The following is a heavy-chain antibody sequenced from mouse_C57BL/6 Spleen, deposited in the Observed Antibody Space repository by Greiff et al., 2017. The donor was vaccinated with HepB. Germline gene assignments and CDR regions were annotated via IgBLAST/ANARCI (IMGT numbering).Heavy chain of an antibody. V-gene: IGHV1-62-2*01. CDR2: FYPGSGSI. J-gene: IGHJ1*03. Sequence: QVQLQQSGAELVKPGASVKLSCKASGYTFTEYTIHWVKQRSGQGLEWIGWFYPGSGSIKYNEKFKDKATLTADKSSSTVYMELSRLTSEDSAVYFCARHEEGEDPYDGWGYFDVWGTGTTVTVSS. CDR3: ARHEEGEDPYDGWGYFDV. CDR1: GYTFTEYT. D-gene: IGHD2-3*01.